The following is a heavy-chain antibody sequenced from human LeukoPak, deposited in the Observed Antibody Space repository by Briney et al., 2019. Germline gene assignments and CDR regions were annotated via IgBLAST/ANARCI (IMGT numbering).Heavy chain of an antibody. Sequence: GESLKISCKGSGYSFTSYWIGWVRQMPGKGLEWMGIIYPGDSDTRYSPSFQGQVTISADKSISTAYLQWSSPKASDTAMYYCARRRIYYDSSGTLFDYWGQGTLVTVSS. CDR3: ARRRIYYDSSGTLFDY. V-gene: IGHV5-51*01. D-gene: IGHD3-22*01. CDR1: GYSFTSYW. CDR2: IYPGDSDT. J-gene: IGHJ4*02.